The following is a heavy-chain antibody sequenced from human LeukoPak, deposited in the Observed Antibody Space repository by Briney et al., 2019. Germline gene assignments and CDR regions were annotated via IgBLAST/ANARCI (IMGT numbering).Heavy chain of an antibody. V-gene: IGHV4-34*01. D-gene: IGHD2-15*01. CDR2: INHSGST. J-gene: IGHJ4*02. CDR1: GGSFSGYY. Sequence: SETLSLTCAVYGGSFSGYYWSWIRQPPGKGLEWIGEINHSGSTNYNPSLKSRVTISVDTSKNQFSLKLSSVTAADTAVYYCASTPRKLYFDYWGQGTLVTVSS. CDR3: ASTPRKLYFDY.